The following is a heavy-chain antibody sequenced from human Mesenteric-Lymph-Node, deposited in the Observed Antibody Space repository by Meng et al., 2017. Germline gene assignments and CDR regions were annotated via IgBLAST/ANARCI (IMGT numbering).Heavy chain of an antibody. Sequence: GESLKISCAASESIFSSSDMHWVRQAPGKGLEYVSPITTNWGSTNYADSVRGRVTISRDNSRNTLALQMGSLRVEDTAVYYCARPGRWELLRGGLDVWGQGTTVTVSS. J-gene: IGHJ6*02. CDR3: ARPGRWELLRGGLDV. V-gene: IGHV3-64*02. D-gene: IGHD1-26*01. CDR1: ESIFSSSD. CDR2: ITTNWGST.